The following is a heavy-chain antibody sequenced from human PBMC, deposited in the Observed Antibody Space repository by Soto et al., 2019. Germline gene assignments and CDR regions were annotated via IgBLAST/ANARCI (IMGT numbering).Heavy chain of an antibody. J-gene: IGHJ4*02. CDR2: INPHSGET. CDR3: ARGYSTGWYSSVFFDY. V-gene: IGHV1-2*02. Sequence: QVQLVQSGAEVKNPGASVKVSCKTSGATFTGYYMHWVRQAPGQGLEWMGWINPHSGETDYAQTFQGRVTMTRDTSISTAYMELSRLRSNDTAFYYCARGYSTGWYSSVFFDYWGQGTLVTVSS. D-gene: IGHD6-19*01. CDR1: GATFTGYY.